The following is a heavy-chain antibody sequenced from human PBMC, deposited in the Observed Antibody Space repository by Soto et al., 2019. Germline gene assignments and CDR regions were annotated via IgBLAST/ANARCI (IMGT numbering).Heavy chain of an antibody. Sequence: GGSLGLSCAASGLTFSSYGMHWVSQAPGKGLEWVAVISYDGSNKYYADSVKGRFTISRDNSKNTLYLQMNSLRAEDTAVYYCVSSYGSIHFDYWGQGTLVTVSS. D-gene: IGHD5-18*01. CDR3: VSSYGSIHFDY. J-gene: IGHJ4*02. CDR2: ISYDGSNK. V-gene: IGHV3-30*03. CDR1: GLTFSSYG.